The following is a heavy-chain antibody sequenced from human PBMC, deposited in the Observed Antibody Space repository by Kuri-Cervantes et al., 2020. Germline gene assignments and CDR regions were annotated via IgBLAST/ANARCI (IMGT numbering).Heavy chain of an antibody. V-gene: IGHV3-11*04. CDR3: ARGLTYNGGIRAFDY. CDR2: ISSSGGTI. D-gene: IGHD4-23*01. CDR1: GFNFTDYY. J-gene: IGHJ4*02. Sequence: GGSLRLSCAASGFNFTDYYMSWIRQAPGKGLEWVSYISSSGGTIYYADSVKGRFTISRDNAKKSLHLQMNSLRAEDTAVYYCARGLTYNGGIRAFDYWGQGSLVTVSS.